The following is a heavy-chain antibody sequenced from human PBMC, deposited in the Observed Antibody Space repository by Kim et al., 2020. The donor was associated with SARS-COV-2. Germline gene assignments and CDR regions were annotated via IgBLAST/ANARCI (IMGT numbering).Heavy chain of an antibody. J-gene: IGHJ1*01. D-gene: IGHD1-7*01. V-gene: IGHV3-21*06. CDR3: ARLSGWNYPSHS. Sequence: YGDTVKARFTISRDDAGNSLYLHMNSLRADDTAVYYCARLSGWNYPSHSWGQGTLVTVSS.